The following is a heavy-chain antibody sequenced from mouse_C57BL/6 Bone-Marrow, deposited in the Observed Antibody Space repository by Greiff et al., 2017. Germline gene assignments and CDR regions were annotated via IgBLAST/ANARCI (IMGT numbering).Heavy chain of an antibody. D-gene: IGHD2-1*01. J-gene: IGHJ1*03. CDR1: GYTFTSYT. Sequence: VQLQQSGAELARPGASVKMSCKASGYTFTSYTMPWVKQRPGQGLEWIGYINPSSGYTKYNQKFKDKATLTADKSSSTAYMQLSSLTSEDSAVYYCATSTKWYFDVWGTGTTVTVSS. CDR2: INPSSGYT. V-gene: IGHV1-4*01. CDR3: ATSTKWYFDV.